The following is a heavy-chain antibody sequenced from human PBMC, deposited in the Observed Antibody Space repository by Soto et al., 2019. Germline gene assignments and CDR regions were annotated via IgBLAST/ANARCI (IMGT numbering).Heavy chain of an antibody. CDR2: ISGSGGST. CDR1: GFTFSSYA. D-gene: IGHD3-3*01. Sequence: GSLRLSCAASGFTFSSYAMSWVRQAPGKGLEWVSAISGSGGSTYYADSVKGRFTISRDNSKNTLYLQMNSLRAEDTAVYYCAKGGLRFLEWLVPFDYWGQGTLVTVSS. J-gene: IGHJ4*02. V-gene: IGHV3-23*01. CDR3: AKGGLRFLEWLVPFDY.